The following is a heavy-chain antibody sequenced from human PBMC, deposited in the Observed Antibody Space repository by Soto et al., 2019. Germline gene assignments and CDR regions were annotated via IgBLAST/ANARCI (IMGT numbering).Heavy chain of an antibody. CDR3: TIPGGPMIRP. Sequence: EVQLVESGGGLVEPGGSLRLSCTASGFTFSNAWMTWVRQAPGKGLEWVGRIKSKTDGGTTDYAAPVKGRFTISRDDLKNTKNLQMNSLKTEDTAVYYCTIPGGPMIRPWGQGTLVTVSS. D-gene: IGHD3-22*01. V-gene: IGHV3-15*01. CDR1: GFTFSNAW. J-gene: IGHJ5*02. CDR2: IKSKTDGGTT.